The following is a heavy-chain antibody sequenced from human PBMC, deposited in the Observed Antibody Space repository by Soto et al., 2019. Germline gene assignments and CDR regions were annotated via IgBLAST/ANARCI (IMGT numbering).Heavy chain of an antibody. V-gene: IGHV4-59*01. Sequence: QVQLQESGPGLVKPSENLSLTCTVSGGSISSYYWCWIRQPPGKGLEWIGYIYYSGSTNYNPSLKSRVTIAVDTTKNHFSLKLSSVTAADTAVNYCARRYGGNFDYWGQGTLVTVYS. CDR1: GGSISSYY. J-gene: IGHJ4*02. D-gene: IGHD3-16*01. CDR3: ARRYGGNFDY. CDR2: IYYSGST.